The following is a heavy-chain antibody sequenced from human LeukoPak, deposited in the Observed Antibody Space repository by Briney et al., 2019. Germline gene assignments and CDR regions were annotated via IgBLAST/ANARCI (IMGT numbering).Heavy chain of an antibody. CDR1: GFRFGGST. V-gene: IGHV3-21*01. CDR2: ISDSGNT. D-gene: IGHD3-3*01. J-gene: IGHJ4*02. Sequence: GGSLRLSCEASGFRFGGSTISWVRQAPGKGLQWVSSISDSGNTYYAESLKGRITVSRDNAKNSLYLQMNSLRAEDTAVYYCARVGGQRYYDFWSGSYYFDYWGQGTLVTVSS. CDR3: ARVGGQRYYDFWSGSYYFDY.